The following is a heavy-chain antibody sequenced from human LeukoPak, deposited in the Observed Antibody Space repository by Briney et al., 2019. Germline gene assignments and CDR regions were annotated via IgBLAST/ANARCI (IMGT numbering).Heavy chain of an antibody. J-gene: IGHJ5*02. CDR3: ARGRITMVRGALAPFDP. Sequence: GASVKVSCKASGYTFTSYAMNWVRQAPGQGLEWMGLINTNTGNPTYAQGFTGRFVFSLDTSVSTAYLQISSLKAEDTAVYYCARGRITMVRGALAPFDPWGQGTLVTVSS. V-gene: IGHV7-4-1*02. D-gene: IGHD3-10*01. CDR1: GYTFTSYA. CDR2: INTNTGNP.